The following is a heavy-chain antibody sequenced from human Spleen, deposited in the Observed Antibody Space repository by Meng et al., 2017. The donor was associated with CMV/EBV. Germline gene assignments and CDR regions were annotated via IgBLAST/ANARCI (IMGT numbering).Heavy chain of an antibody. J-gene: IGHJ5*02. CDR3: ARGVARWAVTTGKNWFDP. CDR1: TCTTNG. CDR2: ISPYNGNT. D-gene: IGHD4-17*01. Sequence: TCTTNGNRGMRQAHRQGMEWMAWISPYNGNTNYAQKFQGRVTVTTDTSKSTAYMEVRSLRSDDTAMYYCARGVARWAVTTGKNWFDPWGQGTLVTVSS. V-gene: IGHV1-18*01.